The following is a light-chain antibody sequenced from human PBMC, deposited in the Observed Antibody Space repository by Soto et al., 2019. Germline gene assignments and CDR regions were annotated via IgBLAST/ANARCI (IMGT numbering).Light chain of an antibody. V-gene: IGKV3-15*01. CDR1: QPIDTN. Sequence: EIVMTQSPCTLSGSPGDRATLSCRASQPIDTNLAWYQQKPGQAARLLIFGASTRATGIPARFSGSGSGTEFSLTITSLQSEEFALYYCQQYNNRPPWTFGQGTKVDIK. CDR3: QQYNNRPPWT. J-gene: IGKJ1*01. CDR2: GAS.